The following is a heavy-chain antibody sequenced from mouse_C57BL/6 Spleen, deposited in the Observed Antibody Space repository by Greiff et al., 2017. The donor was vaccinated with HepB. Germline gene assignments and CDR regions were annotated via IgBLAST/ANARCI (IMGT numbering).Heavy chain of an antibody. D-gene: IGHD1-1*01. J-gene: IGHJ2*01. Sequence: EVKLVESGGGLVQPGGSLKLSCAASGFTFSDYYMYWVRQTPEKRLEWVAYISNGGGSTYYPDTVKGRFTISRDNAKNTLYLQMSRLKSEDTAMYDCARLGYGSRRYYFDYWGQGTTLTVSS. CDR2: ISNGGGST. CDR1: GFTFSDYY. V-gene: IGHV5-12*01. CDR3: ARLGYGSRRYYFDY.